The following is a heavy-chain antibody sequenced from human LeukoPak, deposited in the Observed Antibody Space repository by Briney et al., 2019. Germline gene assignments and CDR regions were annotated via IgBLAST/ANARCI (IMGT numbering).Heavy chain of an antibody. CDR1: GYTLTELS. J-gene: IGHJ6*02. CDR3: ATDPGETVPAAKGPRGDYCYGMDV. CDR2: FDPEDGET. V-gene: IGHV1-24*01. D-gene: IGHD2-2*01. Sequence: ASVKVSCKVSGYTLTELSMHWVRQAPGKGLEWMGGFDPEDGETIYAQKFQGRVTMTEDTSTDTAYMELNSLRSDDTAVYYCATDPGETVPAAKGPRGDYCYGMDVWGQGTTITVSS.